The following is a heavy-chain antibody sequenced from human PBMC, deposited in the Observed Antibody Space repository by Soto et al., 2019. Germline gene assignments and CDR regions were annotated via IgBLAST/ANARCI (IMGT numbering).Heavy chain of an antibody. CDR1: GYTFTSYG. CDR3: ATNHDYGDYSPLDY. J-gene: IGHJ4*02. D-gene: IGHD4-17*01. V-gene: IGHV1-18*01. CDR2: ISAYNGNT. Sequence: ASVKVSCKASGYTFTSYGISWVRQAPGQGLEWMGWISAYNGNTNYAQKLQGRVTMTTDTSTSTAYMELRSLRSDDTAVYYCATNHDYGDYSPLDYWGQGTLVTVSS.